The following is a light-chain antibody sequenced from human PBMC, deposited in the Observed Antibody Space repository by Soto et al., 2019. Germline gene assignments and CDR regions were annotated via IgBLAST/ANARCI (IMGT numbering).Light chain of an antibody. J-gene: IGKJ3*01. CDR3: QQYGSSL. Sequence: EIELTQSPGTLSLSLGERATLSCRASQSVSSSSLAWYQQKPGQAPRLLIYGASRRAAGIPDRFSGSGSGTDFTLTISRLEPEDFAVYYCQQYGSSLFGPGTKVDIK. V-gene: IGKV3-20*01. CDR1: QSVSSSS. CDR2: GAS.